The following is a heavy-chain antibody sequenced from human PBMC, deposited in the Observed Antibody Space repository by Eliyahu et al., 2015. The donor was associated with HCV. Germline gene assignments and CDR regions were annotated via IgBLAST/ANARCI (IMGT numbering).Heavy chain of an antibody. D-gene: IGHD3-22*01. V-gene: IGHV4-59*01. CDR2: IYYSGST. Sequence: QVQLQESGPGLVKPSETLSLTCTVSGGSISSYYWSWIRQPPGKGLEWIGYIYYSGSTNYNPSLKSRVTISVDTSKNQFSLKLSSVTAADTAVYYCARDYYDSSGHRFDYWGQGTLVTVSS. J-gene: IGHJ4*02. CDR3: ARDYYDSSGHRFDY. CDR1: GGSISSYY.